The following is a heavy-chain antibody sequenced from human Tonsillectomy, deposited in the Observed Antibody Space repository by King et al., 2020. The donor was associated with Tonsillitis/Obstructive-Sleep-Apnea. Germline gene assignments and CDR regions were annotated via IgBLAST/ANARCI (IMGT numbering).Heavy chain of an antibody. CDR3: ARDSMSHYYDSSAYYTFDY. D-gene: IGHD3-22*01. J-gene: IGHJ4*02. Sequence: QLVQSGAEVKKPGASVKVSCKASGYTFTSYGISWVRQAPGQGLEWMGWISPYNGDTNYAQKLQGRLTMTTGTSTSTAYMELRSLRSDDTAVYYCARDSMSHYYDSSAYYTFDYWGQGTLVTVSS. V-gene: IGHV1-18*01. CDR1: GYTFTSYG. CDR2: ISPYNGDT.